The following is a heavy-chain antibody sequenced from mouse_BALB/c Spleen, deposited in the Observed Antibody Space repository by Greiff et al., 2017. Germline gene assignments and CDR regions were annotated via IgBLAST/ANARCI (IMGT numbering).Heavy chain of an antibody. CDR2: IHYSGST. CDR1: GYSITSGYS. V-gene: IGHV3-1*02. J-gene: IGHJ3*01. D-gene: IGHD2-3*01. CDR3: ARYDGYYVPFAY. Sequence: VQLKQSGPDLVKPSQSLSLTCPVPGYSITSGYSWHWIRQFPGNKLEWMGYIHYSGSTNYNPSLKSRISITRDTSKNQFFLQLNSVTTEDTATYYCARYDGYYVPFAYWGQGTLVTVSA.